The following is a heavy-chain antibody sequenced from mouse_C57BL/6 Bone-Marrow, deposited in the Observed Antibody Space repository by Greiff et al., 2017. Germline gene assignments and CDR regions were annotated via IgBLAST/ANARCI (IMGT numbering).Heavy chain of an antibody. CDR2: IYIGNGYT. CDR3: ARGAWFAY. V-gene: IGHV1-58*01. CDR1: GYTFTSYG. Sequence: VQLQQSGAELVRPGSSVQMSCKTSGYTFTSYGINWVKQRPGQGLEWIGYIYIGNGYTEYNEKFKGKATFTADTSSNTAYMQLSSLTTEDSAIYYCARGAWFAYWGQGTLVTVSA. J-gene: IGHJ3*01.